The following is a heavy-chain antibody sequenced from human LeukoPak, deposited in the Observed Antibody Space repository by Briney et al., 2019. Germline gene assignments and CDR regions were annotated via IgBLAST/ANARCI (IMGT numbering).Heavy chain of an antibody. CDR3: AKAGKLAARPIDY. J-gene: IGHJ4*02. Sequence: GGSLRLSCAASGYTFTDYAMSWVRQAPGKGLEWVSGISGSGTTTYYADSMKGRSTMSRDNSKNTLYLQMNSLRAEDTAVYYCAKAGKLAARPIDYWGQGTLVTVSS. D-gene: IGHD6-6*01. V-gene: IGHV3-23*01. CDR2: ISGSGTTT. CDR1: GYTFTDYA.